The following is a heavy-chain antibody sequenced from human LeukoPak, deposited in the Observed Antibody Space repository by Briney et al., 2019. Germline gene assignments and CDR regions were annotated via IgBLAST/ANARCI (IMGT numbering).Heavy chain of an antibody. D-gene: IGHD2-2*01. Sequence: ASVKVSCKASGYTFTSYYMHWVRQAPGEGLEWMGIINPSGGSTSYAQKFQGRVTMTRDTSTSTVYMELSSLRSEDTAVYYCARDIAGAYCSSTSCYGGYFQHWGQGTLVTVSS. V-gene: IGHV1-46*01. J-gene: IGHJ1*01. CDR1: GYTFTSYY. CDR2: INPSGGST. CDR3: ARDIAGAYCSSTSCYGGYFQH.